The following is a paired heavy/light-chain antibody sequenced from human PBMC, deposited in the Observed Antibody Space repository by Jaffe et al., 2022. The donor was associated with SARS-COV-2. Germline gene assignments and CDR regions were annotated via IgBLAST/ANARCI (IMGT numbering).Heavy chain of an antibody. V-gene: IGHV4-39*01. CDR2: IYYSGST. CDR3: ARQMVSSSWYLGGKWFDP. J-gene: IGHJ5*02. D-gene: IGHD6-13*01. Sequence: QLQLHESGPGRVKPSESLSLTCTVSGGTIKSSDYYWGWIRQPPGKGLEWIGSIYYSGSTYYNPSLKSRVTISIDTSKKELSLHLTSATAADTAVYYCARQMVSSSWYLGGKWFDPWGQGTLVTVSS. CDR1: GGTIKSSDYY.
Light chain of an antibody. J-gene: IGLJ2*01. CDR1: SSDVGGYDF. V-gene: IGLV2-14*03. CDR3: SSFTYRATVI. CDR2: DVS. Sequence: QSALTQPASVSGSPGQSITISCTGTSSDVGGYDFVSWYQQHPGKAPKLLIYDVSNRPSGVSNRFSGSKSGNTASLTISGLQAEDEADYYCSSFTYRATVIFGGGTKLTVL.